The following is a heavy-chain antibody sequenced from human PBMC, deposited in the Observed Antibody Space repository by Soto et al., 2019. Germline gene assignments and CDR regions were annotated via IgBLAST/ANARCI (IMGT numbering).Heavy chain of an antibody. CDR1: GYTFTSYG. CDR3: ARDGDDYGDPYYYYGMDL. J-gene: IGHJ6*02. CDR2: ISAYNGNT. Sequence: QVQLVQSGAEVKKPGASVKVSCKASGYTFTSYGISWVRQAPGQGLEWMGWISAYNGNTNYAQKLQGRVTITTDTXTXTXXMELRSLRSDDTAVYYCARDGDDYGDPYYYYGMDLWGQGTTVTLSS. V-gene: IGHV1-18*01. D-gene: IGHD4-17*01.